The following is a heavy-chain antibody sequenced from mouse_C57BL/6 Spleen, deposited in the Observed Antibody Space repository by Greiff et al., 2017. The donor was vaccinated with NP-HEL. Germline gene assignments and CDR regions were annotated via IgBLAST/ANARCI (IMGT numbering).Heavy chain of an antibody. V-gene: IGHV1-82*01. CDR2: IYPGDGDT. Sequence: QVQLKQSGPELVKPGASVKISCKASGYAFSSSWMNWVKQRPGKGLVWIGRIYPGDGDTNYNGKFKGKATLTADKSSSTAYMQLSSLTSEDSAVYFCARGFITTVVNAMDYWGQGTSVTVSS. CDR3: ARGFITTVVNAMDY. J-gene: IGHJ4*01. CDR1: GYAFSSSW. D-gene: IGHD1-1*01.